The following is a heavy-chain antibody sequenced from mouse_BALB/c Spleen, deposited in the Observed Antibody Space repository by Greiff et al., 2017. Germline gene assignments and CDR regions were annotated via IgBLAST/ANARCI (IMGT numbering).Heavy chain of an antibody. V-gene: IGHV1-9*01. CDR3: ARALSSYNYAMDY. J-gene: IGHJ4*01. Sequence: QVQLQQSGAELMKPGASVKISCKATGYTFSSYWIEWVKQRPGHGLEWIGEILPGSGSTNYNEKFKGKATFTADTSSNTAYMQLSSLTSEDSAVYYCARALSSYNYAMDYWGQGTSVTVSS. CDR2: ILPGSGST. CDR1: GYTFSSYW. D-gene: IGHD1-1*01.